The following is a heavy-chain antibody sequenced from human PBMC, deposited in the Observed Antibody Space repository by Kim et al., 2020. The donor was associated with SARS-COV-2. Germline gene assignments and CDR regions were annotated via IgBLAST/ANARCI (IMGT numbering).Heavy chain of an antibody. CDR2: IIPISIIP. CDR3: ARDRTVVAMGASDV. D-gene: IGHD2-15*01. CDR1: GGIFGSYA. Sequence: SVKVSCKASGGIFGSYAINWVRQAPGQGLEWMGGIIPISIIPNYAQKLQGRVTITADGSTSTVYMELSSPRSEDTAVYYCARDRTVVAMGASDVWGQGTTVTVSS. J-gene: IGHJ3*01. V-gene: IGHV1-69*13.